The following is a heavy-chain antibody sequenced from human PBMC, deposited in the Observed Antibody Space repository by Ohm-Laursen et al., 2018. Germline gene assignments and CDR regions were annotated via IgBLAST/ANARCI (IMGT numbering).Heavy chain of an antibody. Sequence: SLRLSCTASGFTFSSYAMSWVRQAPGKGLAWVSAISGSGGSTYYADSVKGRFTISRDNSKNTLYLQMNSLRAEDTAVYYCAKSYGIYYYYGMDVWGQGTTVTVSS. D-gene: IGHD4-17*01. CDR3: AKSYGIYYYYGMDV. CDR2: ISGSGGST. V-gene: IGHV3-23*01. CDR1: GFTFSSYA. J-gene: IGHJ6*02.